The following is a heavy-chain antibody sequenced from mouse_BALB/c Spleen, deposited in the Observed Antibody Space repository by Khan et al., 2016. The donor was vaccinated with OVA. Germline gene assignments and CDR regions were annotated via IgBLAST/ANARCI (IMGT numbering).Heavy chain of an antibody. CDR3: ALNSYVYYFTY. CDR1: GFSLTTYG. CDR2: IRSGGNT. D-gene: IGHD1-1*01. J-gene: IGHJ3*01. V-gene: IGHV2-2*01. Sequence: QVQLKESGPGLVRPSQTLSITCTVSGFSLTTYGVHWVRQSPGKGLEWLGVIRSGGNTAYNAAFISRLSITKDNSKSQDLFKINSLQTDVTAMSYCALNSYVYYFTYWCQGTLVTVSA.